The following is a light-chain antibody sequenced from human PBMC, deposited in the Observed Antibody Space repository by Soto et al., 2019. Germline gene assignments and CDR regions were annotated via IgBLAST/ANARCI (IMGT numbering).Light chain of an antibody. V-gene: IGLV2-14*01. CDR3: CSYTSSSTYI. CDR2: DVS. CDR1: SSDVGRYNY. J-gene: IGLJ1*01. Sequence: QSALTQPASVSGSPGQSITISCTGTSSDVGRYNYVSWYQQYPGKAPKLMIYDVSNRPSGVSSRFSASKSGNTASLTISGLQAEDEGDYFCCSYTSSSTYIFGGGTKVTVL.